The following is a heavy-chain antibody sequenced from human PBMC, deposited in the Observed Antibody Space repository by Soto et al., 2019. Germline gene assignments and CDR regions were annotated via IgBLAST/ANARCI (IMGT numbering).Heavy chain of an antibody. V-gene: IGHV4-4*02. CDR1: GDSIPGDNW. CDR3: ATQGFYRMGV. J-gene: IGHJ6*02. CDR2: IHHSGAT. Sequence: QVQLQESGPGLVQPSGTLSLTCAVSGDSIPGDNWWSWVRQPPGKGLEWIGEIHHSGATNYNPSLKSRVTISVDKSKNQFSLKLNSVTAADTAMFYCATQGFYRMGVWGRGTTVTVSS.